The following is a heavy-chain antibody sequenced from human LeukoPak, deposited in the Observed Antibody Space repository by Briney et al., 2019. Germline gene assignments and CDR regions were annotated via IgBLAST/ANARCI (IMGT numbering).Heavy chain of an antibody. CDR3: ARDRAELRFLEWLPQQVDWFDP. J-gene: IGHJ5*02. Sequence: GASVKVSCKASGYTFTGHYMHWVRQAPGQGLEWMGRIIPILGIANYAQKFQGRVTITADKSTSTAYMELSSLRSEDTAVYYCARDRAELRFLEWLPQQVDWFDPWGQGTLVTVSS. CDR1: GYTFTGHY. D-gene: IGHD3-3*01. V-gene: IGHV1-69*04. CDR2: IIPILGIA.